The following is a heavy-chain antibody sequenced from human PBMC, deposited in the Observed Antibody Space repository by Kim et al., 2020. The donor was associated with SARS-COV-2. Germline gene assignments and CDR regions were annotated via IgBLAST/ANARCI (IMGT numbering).Heavy chain of an antibody. Sequence: GGSLRLSCAASGFTFSSCAIHWVRQAPGKGLEWVAVISYDGSNKNYADSVKGRFTISRDNSKNTLYLQMNSLRAEDTALYYCARDPGARLRGLTYTYF. J-gene: IGHJ4*01. CDR1: GFTFSSCA. CDR3: ARDPGARLRGLTYTYF. CDR2: ISYDGSNK. V-gene: IGHV3-30-3*01. D-gene: IGHD1-26*01.